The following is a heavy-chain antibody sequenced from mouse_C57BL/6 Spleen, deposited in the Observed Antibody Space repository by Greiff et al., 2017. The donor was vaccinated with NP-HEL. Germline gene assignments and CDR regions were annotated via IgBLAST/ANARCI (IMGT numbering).Heavy chain of an antibody. V-gene: IGHV1-80*01. J-gene: IGHJ4*01. Sequence: QVQLKQSGAELVKPGASVKISCKASGYAFSSYWMNWVKQRPGKGLEWIGQIYPGDGDTNYNGKFKGKATLTADKSSSTAYMQLSSLTSEDSAVYFCARSPITTVVAHYYAMDYWGQGTSVTVSS. CDR2: IYPGDGDT. CDR3: ARSPITTVVAHYYAMDY. D-gene: IGHD1-1*01. CDR1: GYAFSSYW.